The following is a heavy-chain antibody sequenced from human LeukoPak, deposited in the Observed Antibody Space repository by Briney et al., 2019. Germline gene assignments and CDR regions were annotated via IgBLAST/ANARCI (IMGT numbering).Heavy chain of an antibody. Sequence: GGSLRLSCEGSAFIFSGHWMNWVRQTPGKGLEWVASIKEDGSERQYVDSVKGRFSISRDNTKGSLFLQLNSLRAEDTALYYCAREGHIAVAANFDYWGQGTLVTVSS. CDR3: AREGHIAVAANFDY. V-gene: IGHV3-7*03. CDR1: AFIFSGHW. J-gene: IGHJ4*02. CDR2: IKEDGSER. D-gene: IGHD6-19*01.